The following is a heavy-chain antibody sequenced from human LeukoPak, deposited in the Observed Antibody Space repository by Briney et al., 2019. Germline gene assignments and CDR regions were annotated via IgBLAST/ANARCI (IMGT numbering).Heavy chain of an antibody. D-gene: IGHD3-9*01. Sequence: SSETLSLTCTVSGGSISSYYWSWIRQPPGKGLEWIGYIYYSGSTNYNPSLKSRVTISVDTSKNQFSLKLSSVTAADTAVYYCARAIPSDFYDILTGYYTHFDYWGQGTLVTVSS. J-gene: IGHJ4*02. V-gene: IGHV4-59*01. CDR3: ARAIPSDFYDILTGYYTHFDY. CDR2: IYYSGST. CDR1: GGSISSYY.